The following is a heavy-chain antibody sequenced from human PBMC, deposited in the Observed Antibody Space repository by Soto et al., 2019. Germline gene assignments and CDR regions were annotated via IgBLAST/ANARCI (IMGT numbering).Heavy chain of an antibody. CDR2: ISAYNGDT. Sequence: QVQLVQSGAEVKKPGASVKVSCKASGYTFTSYGITWVRQAPGQGLEWMGWISAYNGDTNYAQKLQGRVTMTTDTSTTTAYMKLNSLRSDDTAVYFCARVWLPSDTSLGYYFDYWGQGSLVTVSS. CDR3: ARVWLPSDTSLGYYFDY. D-gene: IGHD5-18*01. V-gene: IGHV1-18*01. J-gene: IGHJ4*02. CDR1: GYTFTSYG.